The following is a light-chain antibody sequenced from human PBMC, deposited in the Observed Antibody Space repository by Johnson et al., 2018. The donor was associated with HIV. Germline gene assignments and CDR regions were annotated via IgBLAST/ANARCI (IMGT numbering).Light chain of an antibody. CDR2: ENN. CDR3: GTWNNSLSANYV. Sequence: QSVLTQPPSVSAAQGQKVTISCSGSSSNIGNNYVSWYQQLPGTAPKLLIYENNKRPSGIPDRFSGSKSGTSATLGIAGLQTGDEADYYCGTWNNSLSANYVFGTGTRVTVL. CDR1: SSNIGNNY. V-gene: IGLV1-51*02. J-gene: IGLJ1*01.